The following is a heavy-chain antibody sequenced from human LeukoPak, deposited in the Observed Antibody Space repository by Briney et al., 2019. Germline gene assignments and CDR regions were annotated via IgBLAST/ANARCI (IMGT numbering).Heavy chain of an antibody. V-gene: IGHV1-18*01. CDR1: GYTFTSYG. CDR2: ISAYNGNT. Sequence: ASVKVSCKAFGYTFTSYGISWVRQAPGQGLEWMGWISAYNGNTNYARKLQGRVTMTTDTSTSTAYMELRSLRSDDTAVYYCARDWQPYYYYYYMDVWGKGTTVTVSS. J-gene: IGHJ6*03. CDR3: ARDWQPYYYYYYMDV. D-gene: IGHD6-13*01.